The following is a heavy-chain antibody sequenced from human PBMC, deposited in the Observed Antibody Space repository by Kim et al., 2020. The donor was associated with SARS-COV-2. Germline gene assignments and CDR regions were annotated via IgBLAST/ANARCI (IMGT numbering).Heavy chain of an antibody. V-gene: IGHV4-31*02. J-gene: IGHJ4*02. CDR2: ST. D-gene: IGHD3-10*01. CDR3: ARDTGGSVDY. Sequence: STYYNPSLKSRVTISVDTSKNQFSLKLSSVTAVDTAVYYCARDTGGSVDYWGQGTLVTVSS.